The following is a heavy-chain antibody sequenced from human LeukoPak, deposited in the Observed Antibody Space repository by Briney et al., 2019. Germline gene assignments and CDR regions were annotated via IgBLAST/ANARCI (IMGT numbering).Heavy chain of an antibody. Sequence: SETLSLTCTVSGGSISSYYWSWIRQPPGKGLQWIGYIYYSGSTNYNPSLMSRATISEDTSKNQFSLKLSSVTAADTAVYYCARVGYHYGSGSISRLLYGMDVWGQGTTVTVSS. V-gene: IGHV4-59*01. CDR1: GGSISSYY. CDR3: ARVGYHYGSGSISRLLYGMDV. CDR2: IYYSGST. D-gene: IGHD3-10*01. J-gene: IGHJ6*02.